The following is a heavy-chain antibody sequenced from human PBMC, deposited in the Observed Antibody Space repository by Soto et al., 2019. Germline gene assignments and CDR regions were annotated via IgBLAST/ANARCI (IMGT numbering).Heavy chain of an antibody. J-gene: IGHJ6*02. CDR2: ISYDGSNK. CDR1: GFTFSSYG. D-gene: IGHD3-3*01. Sequence: GGSLRLSCAASGFTFSSYGMHWVRQAPGKGLEWVAVISYDGSNKYYADSVKGRFTISRDNSKNTLYLQMNSLRAEDTAVYYCAKGGSEYYAFWSGYYYYYYGMDVWGQGTTVTVSS. CDR3: AKGGSEYYAFWSGYYYYYYGMDV. V-gene: IGHV3-30*18.